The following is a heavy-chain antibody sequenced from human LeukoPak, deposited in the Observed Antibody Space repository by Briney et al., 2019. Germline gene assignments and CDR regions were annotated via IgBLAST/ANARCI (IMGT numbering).Heavy chain of an antibody. Sequence: PGGSLRLSCAASGFTFSSYEMNWVRQAPGKGLEWVSYISSSGSTIYYADSVKGRFTISRDNAKNSLYLQMNSLRAEDTAVYYCARDLGPVGDDAFDIWGQGTMVTVSS. CDR3: ARDLGPVGDDAFDI. CDR2: ISSSGSTI. V-gene: IGHV3-48*03. J-gene: IGHJ3*02. CDR1: GFTFSSYE. D-gene: IGHD3-16*01.